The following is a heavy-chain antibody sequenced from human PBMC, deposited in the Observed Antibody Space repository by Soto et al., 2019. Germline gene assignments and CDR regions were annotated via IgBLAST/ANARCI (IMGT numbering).Heavy chain of an antibody. CDR1: GFSFSNYG. CDR3: AKDQISHFWSGFPPYYSYTMDV. D-gene: IGHD3-3*02. J-gene: IGHJ6*02. CDR2: ISYDGSTK. Sequence: QVQLVESGGGVIQPGKSLRLSCAASGFSFSNYGMHWVRLAPGRGLEWVAVISYDGSTKYYGDSVKGRFTISRDNSITPLYLQMNSLRAEDTALYYCAKDQISHFWSGFPPYYSYTMDVWGPGTTVTVSS. V-gene: IGHV3-30*18.